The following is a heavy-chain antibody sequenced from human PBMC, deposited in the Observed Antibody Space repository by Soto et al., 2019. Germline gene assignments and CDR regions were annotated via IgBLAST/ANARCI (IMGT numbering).Heavy chain of an antibody. CDR3: AKGASIAARPYYYYGMDV. CDR2: ISGSGGST. J-gene: IGHJ6*02. Sequence: EVQLLESGGGLVQPGGSLRLSCAASGFTFSSYAMSWVRQAPGKGLEWVSAISGSGGSTYYADSVKGRFTISRDNSKNTLYLQMNSLRAEDTAVYYCAKGASIAARPYYYYGMDVWGQGTTVTVSS. CDR1: GFTFSSYA. V-gene: IGHV3-23*01. D-gene: IGHD6-6*01.